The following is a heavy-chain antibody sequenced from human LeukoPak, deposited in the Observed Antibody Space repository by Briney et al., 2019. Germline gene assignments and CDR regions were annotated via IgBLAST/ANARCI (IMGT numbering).Heavy chain of an antibody. Sequence: SETLSLTCTVSGGSISSYYLSWLRQPPGKGLEWIGYIYFSGSTNYNPSLKSRVTISADTSKNQFSLKLSSVTAADTAVYYCATTTIVAPGTTGGYYFDYWGQGTLVTVSS. CDR1: GGSISSYY. J-gene: IGHJ4*02. D-gene: IGHD6-13*01. V-gene: IGHV4-59*08. CDR2: IYFSGST. CDR3: ATTTIVAPGTTGGYYFDY.